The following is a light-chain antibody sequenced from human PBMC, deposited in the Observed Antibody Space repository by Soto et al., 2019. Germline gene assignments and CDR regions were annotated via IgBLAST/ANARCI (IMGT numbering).Light chain of an antibody. Sequence: EIVMTQSPATLSGSPGERVTLSCRASQNINNSLAWYQQKPGQAPRLLIYGASTRATGTPTRFSGSVSGTEFTLTISSLQSEDFAVYSCQQYNDWPLLFGQGTRLEI. CDR2: GAS. CDR3: QQYNDWPLL. V-gene: IGKV3-15*01. J-gene: IGKJ5*01. CDR1: QNINNS.